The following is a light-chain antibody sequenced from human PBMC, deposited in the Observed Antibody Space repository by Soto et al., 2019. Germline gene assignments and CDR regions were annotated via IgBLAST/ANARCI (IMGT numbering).Light chain of an antibody. CDR2: GAS. CDR1: QSVSSSY. J-gene: IGKJ1*01. Sequence: EIVLTQSPGTLSLSRGERATLSCRASQSVSSSYLAWYQQKPGQAPRLLIYGASSRATGIPDRFSGSGSVTDFTLTISRLEPEDFAVYYCQQYGSSPRTFGQGTKVDIK. CDR3: QQYGSSPRT. V-gene: IGKV3-20*01.